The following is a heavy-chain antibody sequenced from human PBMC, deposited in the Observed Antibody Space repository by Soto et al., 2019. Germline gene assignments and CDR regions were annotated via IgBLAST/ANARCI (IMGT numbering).Heavy chain of an antibody. V-gene: IGHV3-30*09. CDR2: ISYDGRNI. CDR3: ARDVSDYVLDV. CDR1: GFIFSNYA. J-gene: IGHJ6*01. Sequence: QLHLVESGGGVVQPGNSLRLSCTASGFIFSNYAMHWVRQAPGKGLEWVALISYDGRNIYYADPVKGRFAISRDNSKNTLDLVMNGLRREDTAMYYCARDVSDYVLDVWGQGTTVNVSS. D-gene: IGHD4-17*01.